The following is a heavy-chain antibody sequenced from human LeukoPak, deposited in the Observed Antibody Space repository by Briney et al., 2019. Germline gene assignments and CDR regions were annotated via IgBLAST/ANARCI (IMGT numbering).Heavy chain of an antibody. CDR2: VSGIGDNT. CDR3: AKVPSNGGNSDDF. CDR1: GLMFTSYA. V-gene: IGHV3-23*01. D-gene: IGHD2-8*01. Sequence: GGSLRLSCAGSGLMFTSYALSWVRQAPGKGLEWVATVSGIGDNTHYADSVKGRFTISRDNSKNMVFLQMTSLRVEDTAVYYCAKVPSNGGNSDDFWGQGTQVTVSS. J-gene: IGHJ4*02.